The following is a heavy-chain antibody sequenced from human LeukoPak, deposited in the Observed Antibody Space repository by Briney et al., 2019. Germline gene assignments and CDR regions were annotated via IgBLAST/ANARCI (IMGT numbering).Heavy chain of an antibody. J-gene: IGHJ6*03. CDR1: GGSISSHY. CDR3: ASSSSGITDYYYYYYMDV. CDR2: IYYSGST. V-gene: IGHV4-59*11. D-gene: IGHD1-26*01. Sequence: LETLSLTCTVSGGSISSHYWSWIRQPPGKGLEWIGYIYYSGSTNYNPSLKSRVTISVDTSKNQFSLKLSSVTAADTAVYYCASSSSGITDYYYYYYMDVWGKGTTVTVSS.